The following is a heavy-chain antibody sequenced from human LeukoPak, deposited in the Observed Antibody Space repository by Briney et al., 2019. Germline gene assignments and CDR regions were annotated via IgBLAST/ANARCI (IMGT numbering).Heavy chain of an antibody. Sequence: ASVKVSCKASGYTFTAYYIHWVRQAPGQGLEWMGWINPNSGDTKSAQKFQGGVTMTRDTSIGTAYMELSRLRSDDTAVYCCARDPIVAAGYYYGMDVWGQGTTVTVSS. V-gene: IGHV1-2*02. CDR1: GYTFTAYY. D-gene: IGHD6-13*01. CDR3: ARDPIVAAGYYYGMDV. CDR2: INPNSGDT. J-gene: IGHJ6*02.